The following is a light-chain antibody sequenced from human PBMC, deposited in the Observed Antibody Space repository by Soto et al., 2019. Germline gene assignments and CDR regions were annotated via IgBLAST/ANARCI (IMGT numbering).Light chain of an antibody. Sequence: DIQMTQAPSSMSACVGDRVNITCQASHDIINYVNWYQQKPGEAPKRLIFDALKLETGVPSRFRGSRSGTDNTLTISSLQTEAIATYFCQQHDKLSVTYGGGTKVDIK. CDR2: DAL. V-gene: IGKV1-33*01. CDR1: HDIINY. CDR3: QQHDKLSVT. J-gene: IGKJ4*01.